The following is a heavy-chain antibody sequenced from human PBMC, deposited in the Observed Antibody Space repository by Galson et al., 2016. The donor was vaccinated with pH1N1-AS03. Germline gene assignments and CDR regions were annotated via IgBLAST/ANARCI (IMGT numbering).Heavy chain of an antibody. Sequence: SGAEVKKAGWSLRLSCAASGFTFSTYGMNWVRQAPGKGLEWVSSISRSSSYTYYADSVEGRFTISRDNAENSLYLQMNSLRDEDTAVYYCARPKNGGNSQVNVFDLWGQGTMVTVSS. V-gene: IGHV3-21*01. J-gene: IGHJ3*01. D-gene: IGHD4-23*01. CDR2: ISRSSSYT. CDR1: GFTFSTYG. CDR3: ARPKNGGNSQVNVFDL.